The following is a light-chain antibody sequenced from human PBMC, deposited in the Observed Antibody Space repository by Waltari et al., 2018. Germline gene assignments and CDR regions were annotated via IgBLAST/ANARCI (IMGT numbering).Light chain of an antibody. V-gene: IGKV4-1*01. J-gene: IGKJ2*01. Sequence: DIVMTQSPDSLAVSLGERATINCKSSQSVLFRSNNKNYLAWYQQKPGQPPKLLISWASTRESGVPDRFSGSGSGTDFTLTINSLQAEDVAVYYCQQFLNFPPYTFGQGTKLELK. CDR2: WAS. CDR3: QQFLNFPPYT. CDR1: QSVLFRSNNKNY.